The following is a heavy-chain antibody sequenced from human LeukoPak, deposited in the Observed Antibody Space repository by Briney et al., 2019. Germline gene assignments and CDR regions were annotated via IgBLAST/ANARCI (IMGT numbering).Heavy chain of an antibody. CDR1: GYTFTSYG. J-gene: IGHJ4*02. CDR2: ISAYNGNT. CDR3: ARDPDRLGSQY. V-gene: IGHV1-18*01. Sequence: ASVKVSCKASGYTFTSYGISWVRHAPGQGHEWVGCISAYNGNTNYAQKLQGRVTMTTDTSTSTAYMELRSLRSDNTAVYYCARDPDRLGSQYWGQGTLVTVSS. D-gene: IGHD3-10*02.